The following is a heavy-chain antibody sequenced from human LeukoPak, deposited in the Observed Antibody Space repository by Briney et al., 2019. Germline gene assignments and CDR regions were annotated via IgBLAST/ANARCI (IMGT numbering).Heavy chain of an antibody. D-gene: IGHD6-19*01. Sequence: GGSLRLSCAASGFTFSSYGMHWVRQAPGKGLEWVAFIRYDGSNKYYADSVKGRFTISRDNSKNTLYLHMNSLRAEDTAVYYCAKGPSSGWYLYYYYYGMDVWGQGTTVTVSS. V-gene: IGHV3-30*02. J-gene: IGHJ6*02. CDR2: IRYDGSNK. CDR3: AKGPSSGWYLYYYYYGMDV. CDR1: GFTFSSYG.